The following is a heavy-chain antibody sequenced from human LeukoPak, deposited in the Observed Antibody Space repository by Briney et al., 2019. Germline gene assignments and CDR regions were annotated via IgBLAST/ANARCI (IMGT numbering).Heavy chain of an antibody. D-gene: IGHD3-22*01. CDR1: GFTFSNYW. Sequence: GGSLRLSCAASGFTFSNYWMSWVRRAPGKGLEWVANIKQDGSETYYVDSVRGRFTISRDNAMKSLYLQMNSLRAEDTAVYYCAREYYYDEDAGNYWGQGTLVTVSS. CDR2: IKQDGSET. CDR3: AREYYYDEDAGNY. V-gene: IGHV3-7*01. J-gene: IGHJ4*02.